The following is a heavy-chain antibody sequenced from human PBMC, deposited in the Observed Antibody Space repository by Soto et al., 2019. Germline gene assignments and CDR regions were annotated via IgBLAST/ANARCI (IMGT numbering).Heavy chain of an antibody. CDR1: GFTFSEYT. D-gene: IGHD6-19*01. CDR2: ILRDHNT. V-gene: IGHV3-23*03. CDR3: ARRTSGYFVY. J-gene: IGHJ4*02. Sequence: EVQLLESGGGLVQPGGSLTHSCAASGFTFSEYTMSWVRQAPGKVLECVSVILRDHNTYYADSVRDRFTISRDNSKNTLYLEMHSLRAEDTALYYCARRTSGYFVYWGQGTLVTVSS.